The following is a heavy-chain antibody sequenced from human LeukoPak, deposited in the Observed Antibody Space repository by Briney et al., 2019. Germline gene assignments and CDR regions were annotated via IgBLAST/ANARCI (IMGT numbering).Heavy chain of an antibody. D-gene: IGHD6-6*01. Sequence: ASVKVSCKASGYTFTGYYMHWVRQAPGQGLEWMGWINPNSGGTNYAQKFQGRVTMTSDTSISTAYMELSRLRSDDTAVYYCARARSRDSSSPLGYWGQGTLVAVSS. J-gene: IGHJ4*02. CDR2: INPNSGGT. V-gene: IGHV1-2*02. CDR3: ARARSRDSSSPLGY. CDR1: GYTFTGYY.